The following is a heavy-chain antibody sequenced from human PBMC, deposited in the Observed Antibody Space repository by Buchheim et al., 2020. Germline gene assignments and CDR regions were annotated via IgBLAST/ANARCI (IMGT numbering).Heavy chain of an antibody. V-gene: IGHV4-34*01. CDR2: INHSGST. CDR3: ARSIAGAVAGRRCYYYYYMDV. J-gene: IGHJ6*03. Sequence: QVQLQQWGAGLLKPSETLSLTCAVYSGSFSGYYWSWIRQPPGKGLEWIGEINHSGSTNYNPSLKSRVTISVDTSKNQFSLKLSSVTAADTAVYYCARSIAGAVAGRRCYYYYYMDVWGKGTT. D-gene: IGHD6-19*01. CDR1: SGSFSGYY.